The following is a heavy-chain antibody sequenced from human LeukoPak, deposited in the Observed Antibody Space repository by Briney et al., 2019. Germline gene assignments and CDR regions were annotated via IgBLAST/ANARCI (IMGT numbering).Heavy chain of an antibody. Sequence: GGSLRLSCAASGFTFSTYAMHWVRQAPGKGLEWVSSISSGSSYIYYADSVEGRFTISRDNAKNSLYLQMDSLRAEDTAVYYCARAGPRVVAATRLYAFDIWGQGTMVTVSS. D-gene: IGHD2-15*01. J-gene: IGHJ3*02. CDR3: ARAGPRVVAATRLYAFDI. V-gene: IGHV3-21*01. CDR1: GFTFSTYA. CDR2: ISSGSSYI.